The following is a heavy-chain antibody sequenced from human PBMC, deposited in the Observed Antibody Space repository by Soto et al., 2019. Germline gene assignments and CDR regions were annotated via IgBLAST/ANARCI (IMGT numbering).Heavy chain of an antibody. CDR3: ARLEPYYYYYMDV. V-gene: IGHV3-7*01. Sequence: GGSLRLSCAASGFTFSSYWMSWVRQAPGKGLEWVANIKQDGSEKYYVDSVKGRFTISRDNAKNSLYLQMNSLRAEDTAVYYCARLEPYYYYYMDVWGKGTTVTVSS. CDR2: IKQDGSEK. CDR1: GFTFSSYW. J-gene: IGHJ6*03.